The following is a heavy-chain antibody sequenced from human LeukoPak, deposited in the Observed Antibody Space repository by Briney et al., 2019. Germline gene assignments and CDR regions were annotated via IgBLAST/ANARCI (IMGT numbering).Heavy chain of an antibody. J-gene: IGHJ4*02. CDR1: GYTFTSYD. V-gene: IGHV1-69*05. CDR3: ARGRTGTLLDY. CDR2: IIPIFGTA. Sequence: SVKVSCKASGYTFTSYDINWVRQATGQGLEWMGGIIPIFGTANYAQKFQGRVTITTDESTSTAYMELSSLRSEDTAVYYCARGRTGTLLDYWGQGTLVTVSS. D-gene: IGHD1-1*01.